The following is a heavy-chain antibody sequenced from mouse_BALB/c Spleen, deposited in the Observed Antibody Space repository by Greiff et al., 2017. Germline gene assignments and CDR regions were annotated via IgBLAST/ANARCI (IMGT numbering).Heavy chain of an antibody. V-gene: IGHV6-6*02. CDR2: IRLKSDNYAT. CDR3: TGYYYGSSYEDYFDY. J-gene: IGHJ2*01. D-gene: IGHD1-1*01. CDR1: GFTFSSYW. Sequence: EVQLQESGGGLVQPGGSMKLSCVASGFTFSSYWMSWVRQSPEKGLEWVAEIRLKSDNYATHYAESVKGKFTISRDDSKRRLYLQMNSLRAEDTGIYYCTGYYYGSSYEDYFDYWGQGTTLTVSS.